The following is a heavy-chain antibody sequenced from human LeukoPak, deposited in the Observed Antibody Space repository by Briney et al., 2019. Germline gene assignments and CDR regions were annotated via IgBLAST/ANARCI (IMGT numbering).Heavy chain of an antibody. CDR2: IRSKAYGGTT. CDR1: GFTFGDYA. J-gene: IGHJ4*02. Sequence: GGSLRLSCPASGFTFGDYARGWVRQARGKGLEWVGFIRSKAYGGTTEYAASVKGRFTISRDDSKSIAYLQMNSLKTEDTAVYYCTRDRGYNWNDLPIDYWGQGTLVTVSS. D-gene: IGHD1-1*01. CDR3: TRDRGYNWNDLPIDY. V-gene: IGHV3-49*04.